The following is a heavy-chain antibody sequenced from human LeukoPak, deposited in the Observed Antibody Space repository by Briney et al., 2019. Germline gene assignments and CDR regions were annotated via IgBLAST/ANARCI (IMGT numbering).Heavy chain of an antibody. CDR1: GYTFTSYG. J-gene: IGHJ6*02. CDR2: ISAYNGNT. V-gene: IGHV1-18*01. Sequence: WASVKVSCKASGYTFTSYGISWVRQAPGQGLEWMGWISAYNGNTNYAQKLQGRVIMTTDTSTSTAYMELRSLRSDDTAVYYCAREGSGSSLGYYYYGMDVWGQGTTVTVSS. D-gene: IGHD3-10*01. CDR3: AREGSGSSLGYYYYGMDV.